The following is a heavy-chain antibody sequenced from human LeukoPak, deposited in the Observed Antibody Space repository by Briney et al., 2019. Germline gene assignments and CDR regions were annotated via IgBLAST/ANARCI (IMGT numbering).Heavy chain of an antibody. D-gene: IGHD5-12*01. Sequence: GAPVKVSCKASGGTFSSYAISWVRQAPGQGLEWMGGIIPIFGTANYAQKFQGRVTITADKSTSTAYMGLSSLRSEDTAVYYCARDWSGYDLRAGFIDYWGQGTLVTVSS. CDR2: IIPIFGTA. J-gene: IGHJ4*02. CDR1: GGTFSSYA. V-gene: IGHV1-69*06. CDR3: ARDWSGYDLRAGFIDY.